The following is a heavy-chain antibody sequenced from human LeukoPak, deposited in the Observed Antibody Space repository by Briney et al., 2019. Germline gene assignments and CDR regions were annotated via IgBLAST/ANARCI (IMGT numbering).Heavy chain of an antibody. Sequence: GGSLRLSCAASGFTFSLYELNWARQAPGKGLDWVAYISSSSSAIYYEDSVKGRFTISRDNARNSLYLQMNSLRDEDTAVYYCATHAGYYDSGFSDIWGQGTLVTVSS. J-gene: IGHJ4*02. D-gene: IGHD3-10*01. CDR1: GFTFSLYE. CDR3: ATHAGYYDSGFSDI. CDR2: ISSSSSAI. V-gene: IGHV3-48*03.